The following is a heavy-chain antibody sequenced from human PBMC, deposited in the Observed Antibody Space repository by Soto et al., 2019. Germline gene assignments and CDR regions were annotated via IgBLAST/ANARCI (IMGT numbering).Heavy chain of an antibody. V-gene: IGHV4-59*08. D-gene: IGHD3-16*01. CDR3: VRHFLTAYMVYYFDF. J-gene: IGHJ4*02. Sequence: SETLSLTCTVSGGSMNNNYWSWIRQPPGKGLEWIAWIHSRGHSYSNPSLRSRVTMSIDTSKSQFSLNLTSVTAADTAIYYCVRHFLTAYMVYYFDFWGQGTLVTVSS. CDR1: GGSMNNNY. CDR2: IHSRGHS.